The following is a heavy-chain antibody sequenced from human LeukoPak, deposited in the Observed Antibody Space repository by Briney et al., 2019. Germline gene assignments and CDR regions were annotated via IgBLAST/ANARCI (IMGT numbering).Heavy chain of an antibody. V-gene: IGHV1-2*06. D-gene: IGHD2-2*01. CDR1: GYTFTDYY. Sequence: ASVKVSFKASGYTFTDYYIHWVRQAPGQGLEWMGRINPTSGGTTSAQKFRGRVTMTRDTSINTAYMELSRLRSDDTAVFYCARSSTTYYYFDFWGQGALVTVSS. CDR3: ARSSTTYYYFDF. J-gene: IGHJ4*02. CDR2: INPTSGGT.